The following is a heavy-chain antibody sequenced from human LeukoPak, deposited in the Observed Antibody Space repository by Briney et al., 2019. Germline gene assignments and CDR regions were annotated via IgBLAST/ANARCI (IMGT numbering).Heavy chain of an antibody. CDR1: GFTFDDYA. D-gene: IGHD6-13*01. V-gene: IGHV3-9*01. CDR3: ARTGYTSIFDY. CDR2: ISWNSGSI. Sequence: PGRSLRLSCAASGFTFDDYAMHWVRQAPGKGLEWVSGISWNSGSIGYADSVKGRFTISRDNAKNSLYLQMNSLRAEDTAVYYCARTGYTSIFDYWAREPWSPSPQ. J-gene: IGHJ4*02.